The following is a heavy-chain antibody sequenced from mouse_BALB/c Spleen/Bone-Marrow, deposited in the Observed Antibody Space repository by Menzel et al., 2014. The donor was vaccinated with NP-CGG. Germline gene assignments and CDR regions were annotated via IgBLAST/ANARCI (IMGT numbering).Heavy chain of an antibody. CDR2: ISSGSSTI. CDR3: ARIGRARGYAMDY. J-gene: IGHJ4*01. D-gene: IGHD3-3*01. Sequence: EVKLMESGGGLVQPGGSRKLSCAASGITFRNFGMHWVRQAPEKGLEWVAYISSGSSTIYYADTLKGRCTISRDNPKNALFLQMTSRRSEDTAMYYCARIGRARGYAMDYWGQGTSVTGSS. V-gene: IGHV5-17*02. CDR1: GITFRNFG.